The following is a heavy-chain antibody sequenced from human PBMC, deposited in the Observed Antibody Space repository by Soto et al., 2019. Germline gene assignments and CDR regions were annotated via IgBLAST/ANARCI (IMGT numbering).Heavy chain of an antibody. Sequence: QVQLVESGGGVVQPGRSLRLSCAASGFTFSSYAMHWVRQAPGKGLEWAAVISYDGSHQYYADSVEGRFTISRDNSKNSLYLQLNSMTAEYTAVYYCAKDQSYLLGAIVYSFDYWGQGSLVSVSP. D-gene: IGHD1-26*01. V-gene: IGHV3-30*18. CDR3: AKDQSYLLGAIVYSFDY. CDR2: ISYDGSHQ. CDR1: GFTFSSYA. J-gene: IGHJ4*02.